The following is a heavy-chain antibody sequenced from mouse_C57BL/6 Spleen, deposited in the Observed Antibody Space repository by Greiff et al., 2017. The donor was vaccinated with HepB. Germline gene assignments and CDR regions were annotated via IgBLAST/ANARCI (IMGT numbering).Heavy chain of an antibody. V-gene: IGHV5-9*01. CDR2: ISGGGGNT. J-gene: IGHJ1*03. Sequence: DVMLVESGGGLVKPGGSLKLSCAASGFTFSSYTMSWVRQTPEKRLEWVATISGGGGNTYYPDSVKGRFTISRDNAKNTLYLQMSSLRSEDTALYYCARQHYGSSYGYFDVWGTGTTVTVSS. CDR1: GFTFSSYT. D-gene: IGHD1-1*01. CDR3: ARQHYGSSYGYFDV.